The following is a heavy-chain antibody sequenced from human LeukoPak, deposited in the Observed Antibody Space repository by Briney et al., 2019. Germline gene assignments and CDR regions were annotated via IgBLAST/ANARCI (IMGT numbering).Heavy chain of an antibody. J-gene: IGHJ4*02. Sequence: PSETLSLTCTVSGGSISSSSYYWSWIRQPAGKGLEWIGRIYTSGSTNYNPSLKSRVATSVDTSKNQFSLKLSSVTAADTAVYYCARGKVGYCTNGVCPYYFDYWGQGTLVTVSS. CDR3: ARGKVGYCTNGVCPYYFDY. V-gene: IGHV4-61*02. CDR1: GGSISSSSYY. CDR2: IYTSGST. D-gene: IGHD2-8*01.